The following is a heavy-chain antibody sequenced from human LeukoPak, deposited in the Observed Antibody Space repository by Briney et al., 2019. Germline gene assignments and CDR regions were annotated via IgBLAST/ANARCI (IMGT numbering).Heavy chain of an antibody. CDR2: INHSGSS. J-gene: IGHJ4*02. CDR3: ASRAIATLRREDY. V-gene: IGHV4-34*01. Sequence: SETLTLTCAVYGLSFSSYSWSWIRRPPGKGLEWIGEINHSGSSNYNPSLKSRVTITVNTDKNKYSLKLRSMTAADTAADYYASRAIATLRREDYWGQGTLVTVSS. D-gene: IGHD2-21*01. CDR1: GLSFSSYS.